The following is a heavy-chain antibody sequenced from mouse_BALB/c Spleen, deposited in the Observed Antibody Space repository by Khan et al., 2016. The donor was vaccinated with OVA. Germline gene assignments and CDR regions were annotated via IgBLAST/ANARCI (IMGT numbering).Heavy chain of an antibody. J-gene: IGHJ3*01. V-gene: IGHV1-7*01. Sequence: QVQLKQSGAELAKPWASVKMSCTASGYTFTTYWIHWIKQRPGKGLEWLGYINPSTGYNEYNKNFKDKATFTANEYTSTAYKQLNSLKSADSAVYYWARTGLYGLLAYGVQGTLVTVSA. CDR2: INPSTGYN. CDR3: ARTGLYGLLAY. D-gene: IGHD2-10*02. CDR1: GYTFTTYW.